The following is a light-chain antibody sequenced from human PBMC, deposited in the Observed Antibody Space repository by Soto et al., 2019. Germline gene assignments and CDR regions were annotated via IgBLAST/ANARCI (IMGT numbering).Light chain of an antibody. CDR3: SSYTTSNTRQIV. V-gene: IGLV2-14*03. Sequence: QSALAQPSSLSGSPGQSLKISCTGTSSEVGGYNYVSWYQHHPGKAPKLIIYDVSNRPSGVSNPFSGSKSGNTASLTISGLQPEDEADYYCSSYTTSNTRQIVFGTGTKVTVL. J-gene: IGLJ1*01. CDR1: SSEVGGYNY. CDR2: DVS.